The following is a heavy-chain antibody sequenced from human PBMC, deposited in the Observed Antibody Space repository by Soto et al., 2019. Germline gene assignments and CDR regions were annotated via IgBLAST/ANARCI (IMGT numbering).Heavy chain of an antibody. D-gene: IGHD3-22*01. CDR2: IYYSGST. V-gene: IGHV4-59*01. J-gene: IGHJ4*02. CDR1: GGSISSYY. CDR3: ARFGHYYDSSGYYPFDY. Sequence: SETLSLTCTVSGGSISSYYWSWIRQPPGKGLEWIGYIYYSGSTNYNPSLKSRVTISVDTSKDQFSLKLSSVTAADTAVYYCARFGHYYDSSGYYPFDYWGQGTLATVSS.